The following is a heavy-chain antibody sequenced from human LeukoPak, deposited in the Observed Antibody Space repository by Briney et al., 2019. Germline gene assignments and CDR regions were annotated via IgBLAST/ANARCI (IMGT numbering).Heavy chain of an antibody. J-gene: IGHJ3*02. CDR2: IYSGGST. V-gene: IGHV3-53*01. CDR1: GFTVSSNY. CDR3: ARVATHKGDAFDI. Sequence: GGSLRLSCAASGFTVSSNYMSWVRQAPGKGLEWVSVIYSGGSTYYADSVKGRFTISRDNSKNTLYLQMNSLRAEDTAVYYCARVATHKGDAFDIWGQGTMVTVSS. D-gene: IGHD3-3*02.